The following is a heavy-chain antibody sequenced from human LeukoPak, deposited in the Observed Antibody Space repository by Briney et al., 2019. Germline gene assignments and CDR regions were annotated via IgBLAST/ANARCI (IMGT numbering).Heavy chain of an antibody. CDR3: ARGPYCSSTSCWGGYYYGMDV. D-gene: IGHD2-2*01. Sequence: TSETLSLTCTVSGGSISSSSYSWGWIRQPPGKGLEWIGSIYCSGSTYYNPSLKSRVTISVDTSKNQFSLKLSSVTAADTAVYYCARGPYCSSTSCWGGYYYGMDVWGQGTTVTVSS. CDR2: IYCSGST. J-gene: IGHJ6*02. CDR1: GGSISSSSYS. V-gene: IGHV4-39*01.